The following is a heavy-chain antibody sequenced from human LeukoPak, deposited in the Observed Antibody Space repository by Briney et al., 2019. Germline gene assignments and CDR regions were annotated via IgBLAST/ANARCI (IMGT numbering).Heavy chain of an antibody. J-gene: IGHJ4*02. Sequence: ASVKVSCKASGYSFVLYGISWVRQAPGQGPEWMGWISTFNNYAQHAQKFQDRLTMTTDTSTSSAYMELRSLTSHDTAVYYCARDEDYGIFVNIDYWGQGTLVTVSS. CDR3: ARDEDYGIFVNIDY. CDR1: GYSFVLYG. V-gene: IGHV1-18*01. CDR2: ISTFNNYA. D-gene: IGHD4/OR15-4a*01.